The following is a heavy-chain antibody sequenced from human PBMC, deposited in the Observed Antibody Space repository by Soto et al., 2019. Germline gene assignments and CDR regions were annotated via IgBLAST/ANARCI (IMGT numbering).Heavy chain of an antibody. J-gene: IGHJ4*02. CDR3: ARDAEDHMASLVSYFDY. CDR1: GGNCSKNG. CDR2: IIPIFHTA. D-gene: IGHD3-16*01. V-gene: IGHV1-69*13. Sequence: ASVKVSCEASGGNCSKNGFTWWRQAPGQGIELMGGIIPIFHTAHYKQKFKGRVTITADESTSTVYMEPSSLRSEDTAVYYCARDAEDHMASLVSYFDYWGQGTRVTVSS.